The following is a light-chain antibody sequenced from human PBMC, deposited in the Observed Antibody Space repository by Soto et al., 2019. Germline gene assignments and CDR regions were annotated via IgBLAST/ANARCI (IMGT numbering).Light chain of an antibody. CDR2: GNS. V-gene: IGLV1-40*01. CDR3: QSYASSLSGYVV. Sequence: QSVLTQPPSVSGAPGQRVTISCTGSSSNIGAGYDVHWYQQLPGTAPKLLIYGNSNRPSGIPDRFSGSKSGTSASLAITGLQAEDEAEYYYQSYASSLSGYVVVGGGTKLTVL. CDR1: SSNIGAGYD. J-gene: IGLJ2*01.